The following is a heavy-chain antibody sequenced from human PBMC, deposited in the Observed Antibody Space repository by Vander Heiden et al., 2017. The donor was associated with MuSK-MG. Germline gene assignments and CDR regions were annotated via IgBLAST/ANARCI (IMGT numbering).Heavy chain of an antibody. J-gene: IGHJ4*02. CDR3: AKFEPYYYDSSGYPTGYFDY. CDR2: ISGSAGST. CDR1: GFTFSSWG. D-gene: IGHD3-22*01. Sequence: EVQLLESGRGLVQPGGSLSPPCSASGFTFSSWGSRWVRPAPGEGLEWVSAISGSAGSTYYADSVKGRFTISRDNSKTTLYLQMNSLRAEDTAVYYCAKFEPYYYDSSGYPTGYFDYWGQGTLVTVSS. V-gene: IGHV3-23*01.